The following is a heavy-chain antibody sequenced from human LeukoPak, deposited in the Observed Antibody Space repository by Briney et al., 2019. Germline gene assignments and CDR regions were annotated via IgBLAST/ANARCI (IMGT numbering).Heavy chain of an antibody. CDR3: ARERLWERQFSQRYYYYYGMDV. Sequence: GGSLRLSCAASGITFSNAWMTWVRQAPGKGLEWVGRIKSKTDGGTTDYAAPVKGRFTISRDDSKDTLDLQMNSLRAEDTAVYYCARERLWERQFSQRYYYYYGMDVWGQGTTVTVSS. CDR1: GITFSNAW. J-gene: IGHJ6*02. D-gene: IGHD1-26*01. V-gene: IGHV3-15*01. CDR2: IKSKTDGGTT.